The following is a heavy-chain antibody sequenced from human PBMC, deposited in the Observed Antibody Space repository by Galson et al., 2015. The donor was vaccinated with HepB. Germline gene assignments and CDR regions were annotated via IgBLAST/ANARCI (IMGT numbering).Heavy chain of an antibody. D-gene: IGHD6-13*01. CDR3: ARDSSPHYSSRGGWFDP. Sequence: SVKVSCKASGYTFTSYYMHWVRQAPGQGLEWMGIINPSGGSTSYAQKFQGRVTMTRDTSTSTVYMELSSLGSEDTAVYYCARDSSPHYSSRGGWFDPWGQGTLVAVSS. CDR2: INPSGGST. V-gene: IGHV1-46*01. CDR1: GYTFTSYY. J-gene: IGHJ5*02.